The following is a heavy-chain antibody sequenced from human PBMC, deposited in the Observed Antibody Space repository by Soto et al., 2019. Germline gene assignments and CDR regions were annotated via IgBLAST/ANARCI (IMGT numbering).Heavy chain of an antibody. D-gene: IGHD1-26*01. CDR1: GCISTNYW. V-gene: IGHV5-51*07. J-gene: IGHJ4*02. CDR3: ASLSRLGPQSAFDY. CDR2: IDGGGSDN. Sequence: PAASLKTSCSASGCISTNYWIGWVHQLSERGEGMGGIIDGGGSDNKYAPSLQGQVTISANKSIFTAYLQWSSMKDSAAAMYYCASLSRLGPQSAFDYWGQGTLVTVSS.